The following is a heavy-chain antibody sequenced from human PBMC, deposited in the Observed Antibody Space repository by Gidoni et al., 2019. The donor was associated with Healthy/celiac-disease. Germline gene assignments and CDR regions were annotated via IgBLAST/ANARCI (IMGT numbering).Heavy chain of an antibody. CDR3: ARGREYSSWSFDP. CDR2: INSDGSST. CDR1: AFTFSSYW. J-gene: IGHJ5*02. Sequence: EVQLVESGGGLVQPGGSLRLSCAASAFTFSSYWMHWVRQAPGKGLVWFSRINSDGSSTSYADSVKVRFTISRDNAKNTLYLQMNSLRAEDTAVYYCARGREYSSWSFDPWGQGTLVTVSS. D-gene: IGHD6-6*01. V-gene: IGHV3-74*01.